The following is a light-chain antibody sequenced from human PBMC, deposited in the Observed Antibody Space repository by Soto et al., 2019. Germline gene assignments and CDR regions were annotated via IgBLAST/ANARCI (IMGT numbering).Light chain of an antibody. CDR1: QDISNY. Sequence: DIQMTQSPSSLSASVGDRVTITCQASQDISNYLNWYQQKPGKAPKLLIYDASNLETGVPSRFSGRGSGTDFTFTISNLQPEDIATYYCQQYDNLPPLILGGGTKVEIK. CDR3: QQYDNLPPLI. J-gene: IGKJ4*01. CDR2: DAS. V-gene: IGKV1-33*01.